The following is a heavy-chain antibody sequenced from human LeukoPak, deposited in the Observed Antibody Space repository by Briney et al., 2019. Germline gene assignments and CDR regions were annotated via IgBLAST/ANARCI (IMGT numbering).Heavy chain of an antibody. CDR2: ISAYNGNT. D-gene: IGHD3-3*01. CDR3: AKTYYDFWSGYYMRLVFDY. V-gene: IGHV1-18*01. CDR1: GYTFTSYG. Sequence: ASVKVSCKASGYTFTSYGISWVRQAPRQGLEWMGWISAYNGNTNYAQKLQGRVTMTTDTSTSTAYMELRSLRSDDTAVYYCAKTYYDFWSGYYMRLVFDYWGQGTLVTVSS. J-gene: IGHJ4*02.